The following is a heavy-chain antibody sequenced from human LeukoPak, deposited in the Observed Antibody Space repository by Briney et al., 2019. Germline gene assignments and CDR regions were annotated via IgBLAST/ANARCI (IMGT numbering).Heavy chain of an antibody. CDR1: GGAISGYY. V-gene: IGHV4-59*01. CDR3: ARAYIAAGRGDYFNYMDV. D-gene: IGHD6-6*01. Sequence: PSETLSLTCTVSGGAISGYYWSWIRQPPGKGLEWIAYIYYSGSTNYSPSLKSRLTISVDTSKNQVPLRLSSVTAADTAIYYCARAYIAAGRGDYFNYMDVWGKGTTVTVSS. J-gene: IGHJ6*03. CDR2: IYYSGST.